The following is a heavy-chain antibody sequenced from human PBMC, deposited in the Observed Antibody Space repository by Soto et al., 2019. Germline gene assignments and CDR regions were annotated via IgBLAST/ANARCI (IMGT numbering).Heavy chain of an antibody. V-gene: IGHV3-21*01. CDR3: ARAGVGYYYYYGMDV. D-gene: IGHD1-26*01. CDR2: ISSSSSYI. J-gene: IGHJ6*02. CDR1: GFTFSSYS. Sequence: GGSLRLSCAASGFTFSSYSMNWVRQAPGKGLEWVSSISSSSSYIYYADSVKGRFTISRDNAKNSLYLQMNSLRAEDTAVYYCARAGVGYYYYYGMDVWGQGTTVTVSS.